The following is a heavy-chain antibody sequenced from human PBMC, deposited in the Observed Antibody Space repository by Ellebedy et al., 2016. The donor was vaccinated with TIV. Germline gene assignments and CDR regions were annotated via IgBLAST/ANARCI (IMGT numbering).Heavy chain of an antibody. Sequence: GESLKISCEVSGFIFTNAWMGWVRQPPGKGLEWVSVIYGGDTTYYANSAKGRFTISRQKSKNSLDLQMNNLRVEDTAVYYCARATVTPILDYWGQGTLVTVSS. CDR2: IYGGDTT. J-gene: IGHJ4*02. CDR3: ARATVTPILDY. V-gene: IGHV3-53*04. D-gene: IGHD4-17*01. CDR1: GFIFTNAW.